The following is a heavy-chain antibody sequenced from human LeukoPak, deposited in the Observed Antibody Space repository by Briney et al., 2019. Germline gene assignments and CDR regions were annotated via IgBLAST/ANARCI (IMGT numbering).Heavy chain of an antibody. J-gene: IGHJ4*02. Sequence: SVKVSCKASGGTFSSYAISWVRQAPGQVLEWMGGIIPIFGTANYAQKFQGRVTITADESTSTAYMELSSLRSEDTAVYYCAIGHTYYYDSSGYYPHDYWGQGTLVTVSS. CDR2: IIPIFGTA. D-gene: IGHD3-22*01. V-gene: IGHV1-69*01. CDR3: AIGHTYYYDSSGYYPHDY. CDR1: GGTFSSYA.